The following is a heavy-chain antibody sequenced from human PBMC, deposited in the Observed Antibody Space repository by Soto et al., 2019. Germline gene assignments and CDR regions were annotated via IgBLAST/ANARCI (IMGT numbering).Heavy chain of an antibody. J-gene: IGHJ3*02. D-gene: IGHD3-3*01. CDR1: GFTFSNYA. Sequence: GGSLRLSCAASGFTFSNYAMNWVRQAPGKGLEWVSSISSSGSYIYYADSVKGRFTISRDNAKNTLYLQMNSLRAEDTAVYYCARARFWSGYPIGAFDIWGQGTMVTVSS. CDR3: ARARFWSGYPIGAFDI. CDR2: ISSSGSYI. V-gene: IGHV3-21*01.